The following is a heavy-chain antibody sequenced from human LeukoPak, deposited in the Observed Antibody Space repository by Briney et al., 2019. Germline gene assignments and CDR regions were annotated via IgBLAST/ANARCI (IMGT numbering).Heavy chain of an antibody. CDR3: ARGVVAATFYYYMDV. J-gene: IGHJ6*03. CDR1: GYTFTGYY. CDR2: INPSSGGT. D-gene: IGHD2-15*01. V-gene: IGHV1-2*02. Sequence: ASVKVSCTPSGYTFTGYYMHWVRQAPGQGLEWMGWINPSSGGTNYPQKFQGRVTMTRDTSLSTAYMELSGLRSDDTAVYYCARGVVAATFYYYMDVWDKGTTVTVSS.